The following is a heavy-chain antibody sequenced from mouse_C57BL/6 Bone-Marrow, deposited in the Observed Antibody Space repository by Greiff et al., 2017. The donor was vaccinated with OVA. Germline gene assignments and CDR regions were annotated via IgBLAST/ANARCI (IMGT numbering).Heavy chain of an antibody. CDR3: TTYGWLPLRY. D-gene: IGHD2-3*01. Sequence: VQLQQSGAELVRPGASVKLSCTASGLNIKDDYMHWVKQRPEQGLEWIGWIDPENGDTEYASKFQGKATITADTSSNTAYLQLSSLTSEDTAVYYCTTYGWLPLRYWGQGTTLTVSS. V-gene: IGHV14-4*01. CDR2: IDPENGDT. J-gene: IGHJ2*01. CDR1: GLNIKDDY.